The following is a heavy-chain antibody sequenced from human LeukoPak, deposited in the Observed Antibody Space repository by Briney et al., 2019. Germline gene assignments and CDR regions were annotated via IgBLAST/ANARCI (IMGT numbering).Heavy chain of an antibody. D-gene: IGHD6-6*01. CDR1: GYTFTSYY. Sequence: GASVKVSCKASGYTFTSYYMHWVRQAPGQGLEWIGIINPSGGSTSYAQKFQGRVTMTRDTSTSTVYMELSSLRSEDTAVYYCARLPVPPGPDDYWGQGTLVTVSS. CDR2: INPSGGST. J-gene: IGHJ4*02. V-gene: IGHV1-46*01. CDR3: ARLPVPPGPDDY.